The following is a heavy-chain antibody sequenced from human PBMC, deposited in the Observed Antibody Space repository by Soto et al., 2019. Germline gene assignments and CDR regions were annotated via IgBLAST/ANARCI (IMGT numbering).Heavy chain of an antibody. CDR3: ARGYYYGSGRPTPGGMDV. Sequence: QVHLVQSGAEVKKPGASVKVSCKASGYTFTNYDINWVRQAPGQGLEWMGWISTYTGNTNYAQKLQGRGNMTTDASTSTAYMERRRLRSDDTAVYYCARGYYYGSGRPTPGGMDVWGQGTTVTVSS. CDR2: ISTYTGNT. D-gene: IGHD3-10*01. J-gene: IGHJ6*02. CDR1: GYTFTNYD. V-gene: IGHV1-18*01.